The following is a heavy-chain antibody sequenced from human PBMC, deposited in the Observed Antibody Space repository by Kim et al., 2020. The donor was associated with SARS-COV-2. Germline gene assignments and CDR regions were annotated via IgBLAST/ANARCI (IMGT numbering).Heavy chain of an antibody. CDR1: GGSISSTTW. CDR2: IFLTGST. J-gene: IGHJ4*02. Sequence: SETLSLTCAVSGGSISSTTWWSWVRQPPGKGLEWVGDIFLTGSTNYNPSLKSRVTISVDKSKNQFSLRLSSVTAADTAVYYCARLGSDGESFFDYWGQGLLDTVS. V-gene: IGHV4-4*02. D-gene: IGHD4-17*01. CDR3: ARLGSDGESFFDY.